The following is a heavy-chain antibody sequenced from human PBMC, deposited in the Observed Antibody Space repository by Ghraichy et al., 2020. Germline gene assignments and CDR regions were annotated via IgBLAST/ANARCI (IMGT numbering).Heavy chain of an antibody. CDR1: GFIFSNYA. D-gene: IGHD2-15*01. V-gene: IGHV3-23*01. Sequence: GGSLRLSCAASGFIFSNYAMTWVRQAPGKGLEWVSSITGTGANTYYEDSVKGRFTISRDNSKNTLYLQMNSLRAEDTAVYYGAKDDYCSGATCATYYYYGLDLWGQGTTVTVSS. CDR2: ITGTGANT. J-gene: IGHJ6*02. CDR3: AKDDYCSGATCATYYYYGLDL.